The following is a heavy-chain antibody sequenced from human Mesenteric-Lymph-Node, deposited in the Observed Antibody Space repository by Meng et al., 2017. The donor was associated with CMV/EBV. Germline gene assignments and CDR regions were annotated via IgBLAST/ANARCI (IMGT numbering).Heavy chain of an antibody. CDR2: INPNSGGI. V-gene: IGHV1-2*06. J-gene: IGHJ4*02. CDR3: ARVGNYFVDY. D-gene: IGHD2/OR15-2a*01. CDR1: GYSFTGHY. Sequence: KISCQASGYSFTGHYLHWVRQAPGQGLEWMGRINPNSGGINYAERFQGRVTMTRDTSITTAYLELSRLRSDDRAVYYCARVGNYFVDYWGQGTLVTVSS.